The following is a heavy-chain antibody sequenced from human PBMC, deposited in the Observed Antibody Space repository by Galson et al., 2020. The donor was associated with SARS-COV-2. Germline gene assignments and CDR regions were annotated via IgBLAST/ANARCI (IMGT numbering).Heavy chain of an antibody. V-gene: IGHV4-59*01. CDR2: IYYSDNNSENI. Sequence: SETLSLTCTVSDASISDYYWSWIRQAPGQGLEWIGYIYYSDNNSENISYNPSLKSRVTISVDASRKQLSLKLRSLTTADTAIYFCASAKYTSDPFDYWGQGTLVTVSS. CDR3: ASAKYTSDPFDY. D-gene: IGHD1-26*01. CDR1: DASISDYY. J-gene: IGHJ4*02.